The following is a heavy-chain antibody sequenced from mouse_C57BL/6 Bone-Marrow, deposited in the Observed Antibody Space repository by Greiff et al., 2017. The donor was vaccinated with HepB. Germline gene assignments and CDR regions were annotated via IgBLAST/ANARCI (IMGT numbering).Heavy chain of an antibody. J-gene: IGHJ3*01. V-gene: IGHV1-50*01. CDR2: IDPSDSYT. CDR1: GYTFTSYW. Sequence: QVQLKQPGAELVKPGASVKLSCKASGYTFTSYWMQWVKQRPGQGLEWIGEIDPSDSYTNYNQKFKGKATLTVDTSSSTAYMQLSSLTSEDSAVYYCARGQLRPFAYWGQGTLVTVSA. D-gene: IGHD3-2*02. CDR3: ARGQLRPFAY.